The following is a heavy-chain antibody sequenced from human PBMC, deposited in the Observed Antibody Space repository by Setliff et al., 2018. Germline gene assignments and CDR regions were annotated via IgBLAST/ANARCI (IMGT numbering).Heavy chain of an antibody. J-gene: IGHJ2*01. CDR3: ARPPRGGRWYFDL. Sequence: KTSETLSLTCTVSGGFISSREYYWAWIRQAPGKGLEWIGSIFYSGSTFYRSSLKSRLTIDIDTSKNQFSVKLNSVTAADTAVYYCARPPRGGRWYFDLWGRGTLVTVSS. CDR2: IFYSGST. V-gene: IGHV4-39*01. CDR1: GGFISSREYY. D-gene: IGHD3-16*01.